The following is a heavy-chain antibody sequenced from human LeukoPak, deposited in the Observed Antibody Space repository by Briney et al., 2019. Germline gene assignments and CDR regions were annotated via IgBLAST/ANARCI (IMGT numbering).Heavy chain of an antibody. CDR2: IYYSGST. CDR1: GGSISSNY. V-gene: IGHV4-59*01. J-gene: IGHJ4*02. CDR3: ARERWELVADY. D-gene: IGHD1-26*01. Sequence: SETLSLTCTVSGGSISSNYWSWIRQPPGKGLEWIGYIYYSGSTNYNPSLKSRVTISVDTSKNQFSLKVSSVTAADTAVYYCARERWELVADYWGQGTLVTVSS.